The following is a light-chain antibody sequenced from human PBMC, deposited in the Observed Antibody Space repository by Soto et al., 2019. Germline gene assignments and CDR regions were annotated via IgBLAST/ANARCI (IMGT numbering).Light chain of an antibody. CDR3: QQHINWPLT. Sequence: EIVMTQSPATLSVSPGERATLSCRASQSVSSNLAWYQQKPGQAPRLLIYGASTRATGIPARISGSGSGTDFNLTISSLEPEDFALYYCQQHINWPLTFGGGTKVEIK. V-gene: IGKV3-15*01. CDR2: GAS. J-gene: IGKJ4*01. CDR1: QSVSSN.